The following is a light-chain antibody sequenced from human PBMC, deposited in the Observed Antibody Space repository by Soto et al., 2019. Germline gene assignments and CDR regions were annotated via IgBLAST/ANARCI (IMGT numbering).Light chain of an antibody. CDR3: ASKTTSSTVL. CDR1: SSDIGAYEQ. CDR2: DVR. Sequence: QSALTQPSSMSGSPGQSITISCTGTSSDIGAYEQVSWYQQRPGRAIKVMIYDVRLRPSEVSNRFAGYKSGDTASLTISGLPTEDEDVYYCASKTTSSTVLFGGGTKVTVL. J-gene: IGLJ2*01. V-gene: IGLV2-14*03.